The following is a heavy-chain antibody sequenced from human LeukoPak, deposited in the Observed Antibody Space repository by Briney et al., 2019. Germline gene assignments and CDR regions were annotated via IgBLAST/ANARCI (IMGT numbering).Heavy chain of an antibody. D-gene: IGHD3-10*01. CDR1: GFTFSSYS. J-gene: IGHJ3*02. Sequence: TGGSLRLSCAASGFTFSSYSMNWVRQAPGKGPEWVSFITSSNSHIYYADSVKGRFTIFRDNARNSLYLQINSLRAEDTAVYYCARDYFGSGSYPNAFDIWGQGTMVTVSS. CDR3: ARDYFGSGSYPNAFDI. V-gene: IGHV3-21*01. CDR2: ITSSNSHI.